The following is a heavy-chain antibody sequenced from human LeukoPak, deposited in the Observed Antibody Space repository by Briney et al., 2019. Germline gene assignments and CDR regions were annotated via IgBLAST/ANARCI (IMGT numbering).Heavy chain of an antibody. CDR2: ISGSGGST. D-gene: IGHD3-22*01. CDR1: GFTFSSYG. J-gene: IGHJ3*02. V-gene: IGHV3-23*01. CDR3: AKDWGGYYDSSGYYLRPNDAFDI. Sequence: GGTLRLSCAASGFTFSSYGMSWVRQAPGKGLEWVSAISGSGGSTYYADSVKGRFTISRDNSKNTLYLQMNSLRAEDTAVYYCAKDWGGYYDSSGYYLRPNDAFDIWGQGTMVTVSS.